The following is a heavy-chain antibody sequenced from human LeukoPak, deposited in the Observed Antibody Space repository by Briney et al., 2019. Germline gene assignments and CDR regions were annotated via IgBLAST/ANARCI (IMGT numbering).Heavy chain of an antibody. Sequence: GGSLRLSCAASGFSFSTYWMSWVRQAPGKGLEWVVNIKQDGSEKYYVDSVKGRFAISRDNTKNSLYLQMNSLRAEDTAVYYCAVNRWGVVAGSDYWGQGTLVTVSS. CDR1: GFSFSTYW. CDR2: IKQDGSEK. CDR3: AVNRWGVVAGSDY. V-gene: IGHV3-7*03. D-gene: IGHD3-16*01. J-gene: IGHJ4*02.